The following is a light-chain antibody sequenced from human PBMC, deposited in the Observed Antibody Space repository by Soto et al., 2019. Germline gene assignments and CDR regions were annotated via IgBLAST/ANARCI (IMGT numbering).Light chain of an antibody. CDR1: QSVSNHY. CDR3: QEHGSSTRT. V-gene: IGKV3-20*01. Sequence: EILLAQSPGTLCLSPGERATLTCRASQSVSNHYLAWYQQKPGQAPRLLIYGASNRATGIPDKFSGSGAGTDFTLTISRLEPGDFAVYYCQEHGSSTRTFGQGTKVEIK. CDR2: GAS. J-gene: IGKJ1*01.